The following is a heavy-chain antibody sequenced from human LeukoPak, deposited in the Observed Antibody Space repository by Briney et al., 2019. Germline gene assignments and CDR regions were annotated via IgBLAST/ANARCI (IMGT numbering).Heavy chain of an antibody. CDR1: GFTFSDYY. D-gene: IGHD1-14*01. V-gene: IGHV3-11*04. J-gene: IGHJ5*02. Sequence: GGSLTLSCAASGFTFSDYYMSWIRQAQGKGLVWVSYISSSGRNIYYTDSVKGRFTISRDTAKNSLYLQMNSLRVEDTAVYYCARDGPEWFDPWGEGALVTVSS. CDR3: ARDGPEWFDP. CDR2: ISSSGRNI.